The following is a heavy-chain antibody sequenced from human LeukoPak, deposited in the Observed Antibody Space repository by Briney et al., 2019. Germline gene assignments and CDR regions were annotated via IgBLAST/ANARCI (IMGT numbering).Heavy chain of an antibody. CDR1: RGSIXXGGYS. Sequence: PSETLSLTCAVSRGSIXXGGYSWSWIRQPXXXXXXXIGYIYHSXXXXXXXXXXXXVTISVXRXXXQFSLKLSSVTAADTAVYYCARGHNWNSYWFDPWGQGALVTVSS. D-gene: IGHD1-7*01. J-gene: IGHJ5*02. CDR3: ARGHNWNSYWFDP. V-gene: IGHV4-30-2*01. CDR2: IYHSXXX.